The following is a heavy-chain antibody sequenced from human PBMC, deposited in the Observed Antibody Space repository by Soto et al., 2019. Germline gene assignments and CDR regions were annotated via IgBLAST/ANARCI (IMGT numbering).Heavy chain of an antibody. CDR1: GGSFSGYY. CDR3: ARGFSGPNFDY. CDR2: INHSGRT. D-gene: IGHD1-26*01. J-gene: IGHJ4*02. Sequence: QVQLQQWGAGLLKPSETLSLTCAVYGGSFSGYYWSWIRQPPGKGLEWIGEINHSGRTNYNPSLKSRVTISVDTSKNQFSLKLSSVTAADTAVYYCARGFSGPNFDYWGQGTLVTVSS. V-gene: IGHV4-34*01.